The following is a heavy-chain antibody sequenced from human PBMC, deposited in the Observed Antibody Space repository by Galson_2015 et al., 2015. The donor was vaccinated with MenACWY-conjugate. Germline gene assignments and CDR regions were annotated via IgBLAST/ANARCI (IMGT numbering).Heavy chain of an antibody. CDR2: ISGSGVST. CDR1: GFSFSSFA. V-gene: IGHV3-23*01. J-gene: IGHJ5*02. CDR3: AKVPDYYDRGWFGP. Sequence: SLRLSCAASGFSFSSFAMSWVRQAPGKGLEWVSSISGSGVSTYYADSVKGRFTISRDNSENTLYLQMKSLSVEDTAVYYCAKVPDYYDRGWFGPWGQGTLVTVSS. D-gene: IGHD3-22*01.